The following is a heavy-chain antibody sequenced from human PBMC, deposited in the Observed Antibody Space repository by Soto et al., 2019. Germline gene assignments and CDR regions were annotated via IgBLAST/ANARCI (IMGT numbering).Heavy chain of an antibody. V-gene: IGHV1-18*01. D-gene: IGHD3-16*02. CDR3: ARVSASLYDYVWGSYREDAFDI. CDR1: GYTFTSYG. Sequence: QVQLVQSGAEVKKPGASVKVSCKASGYTFTSYGISWVRQAPGQGLEWMGWISAYNGNTNYAQKLQGRVTMTTDTSTSTAYMELRSLRSDDTAVYYCARVSASLYDYVWGSYREDAFDIWGQGTMVTVSS. J-gene: IGHJ3*02. CDR2: ISAYNGNT.